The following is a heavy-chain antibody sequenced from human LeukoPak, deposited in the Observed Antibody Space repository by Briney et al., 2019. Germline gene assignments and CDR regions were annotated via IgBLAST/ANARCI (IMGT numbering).Heavy chain of an antibody. V-gene: IGHV3-74*01. CDR1: GFSFSSDG. D-gene: IGHD3-10*01. CDR2: INSDGSST. Sequence: PGGSLRLSCAASGFSFSSDGMSWVRQAPGKGLVWVSRINSDGSSTSYADSVKGRFTISRDNAKNTLYLQMNSLRAEDTAVYYCARYYGYGGPGNYYYYMDVWGKGTTVTVSS. J-gene: IGHJ6*03. CDR3: ARYYGYGGPGNYYYYMDV.